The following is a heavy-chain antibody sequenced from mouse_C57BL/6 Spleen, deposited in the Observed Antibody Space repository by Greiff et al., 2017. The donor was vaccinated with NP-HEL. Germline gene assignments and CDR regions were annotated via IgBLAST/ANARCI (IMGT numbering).Heavy chain of an antibody. D-gene: IGHD4-1*01. V-gene: IGHV5-6*01. CDR2: ISSGGSYT. CDR3: AGQRTGIDY. J-gene: IGHJ2*01. Sequence: EVMLVESGGDLVKPGGSLKLSCAASGFTFSSYGMSWVRQTPDKRLEWVATISSGGSYTYYPDSVKGRFTISRDNAKNTLYLQMSSLKSEDTAMYYCAGQRTGIDYWGQGTTLTVSS. CDR1: GFTFSSYG.